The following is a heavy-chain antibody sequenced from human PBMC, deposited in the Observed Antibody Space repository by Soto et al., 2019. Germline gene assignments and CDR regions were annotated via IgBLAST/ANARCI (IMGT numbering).Heavy chain of an antibody. CDR3: AIDYSNYYYYGMDV. D-gene: IGHD4-4*01. Sequence: GASVKVSCKASGGTFSIYAISCVRQSPGQGLEWMGGIIPIFGTANYAQKFQGRVTITADKSTSTAYMELSSLRSEDTAVYYCAIDYSNYYYYGMDVWGQGTTVTVSS. J-gene: IGHJ6*02. CDR2: IIPIFGTA. CDR1: GGTFSIYA. V-gene: IGHV1-69*06.